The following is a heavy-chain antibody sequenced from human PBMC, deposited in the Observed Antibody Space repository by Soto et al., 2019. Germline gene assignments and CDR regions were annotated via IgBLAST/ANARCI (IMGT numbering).Heavy chain of an antibody. D-gene: IGHD6-6*01. V-gene: IGHV3-23*01. Sequence: GGSLRLSCAASGFTFSSYAMSWVRQAPGKGLEWVSAISGSGGSTYYADSVKGRFTISRDNSKNTLYLQMNSLRAEDTAVYYCAKDLTPYRPFYSSSLRGSAGMDVWGQGNKVTVSS. J-gene: IGHJ6*02. CDR3: AKDLTPYRPFYSSSLRGSAGMDV. CDR2: ISGSGGST. CDR1: GFTFSSYA.